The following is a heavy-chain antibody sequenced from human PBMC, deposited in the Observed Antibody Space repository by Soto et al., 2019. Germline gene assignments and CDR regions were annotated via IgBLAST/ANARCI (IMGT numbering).Heavy chain of an antibody. J-gene: IGHJ4*02. CDR2: ISGRGGST. CDR3: AIDLSNADIVATIRSFDY. CDR1: GFTFSSYA. Sequence: PGRSLKLSCAASGFTFSSYAMSWVRQAPGKGMEWVSAISGRGGSTYYADSVKGRFTISKDNSKNTLYLQMKSLRAEDTAVYHCAIDLSNADIVATIRSFDYWGQGTLVTVSS. D-gene: IGHD5-12*01. V-gene: IGHV3-23*01.